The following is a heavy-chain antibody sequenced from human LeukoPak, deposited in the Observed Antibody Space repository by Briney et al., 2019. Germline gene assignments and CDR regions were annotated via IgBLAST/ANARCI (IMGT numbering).Heavy chain of an antibody. D-gene: IGHD4-17*01. CDR3: ARHLVQTTPFDY. J-gene: IGHJ4*02. CDR1: GGSISSYY. Sequence: SETLSLTCTVSGGSISSYYWSWIWQPPGKGLEWIGYIYYSGSTNYNPSLKSRVTISVDTSKNQFSLKLSSVTAADTAVYYCARHLVQTTPFDYWGQGTLVTVSS. V-gene: IGHV4-59*08. CDR2: IYYSGST.